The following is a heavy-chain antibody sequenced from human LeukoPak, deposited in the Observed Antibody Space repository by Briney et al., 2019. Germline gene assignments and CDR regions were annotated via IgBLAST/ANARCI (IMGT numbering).Heavy chain of an antibody. CDR3: ARDRDNWFDP. CDR1: GGSISSYY. J-gene: IGHJ5*02. CDR2: IYYSGGT. Sequence: PSETLSLTCTVSGGSISSYYWSWIRQPPGKGLEWIGYIYYSGGTNYNPSLKSRVTISVDTSKNQFSLKLSSVTAADTAVYYCARDRDNWFDPWGQGTLVTVSS. V-gene: IGHV4-59*01.